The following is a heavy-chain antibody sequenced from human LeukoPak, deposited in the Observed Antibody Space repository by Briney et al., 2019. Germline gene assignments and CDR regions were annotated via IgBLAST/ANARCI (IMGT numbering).Heavy chain of an antibody. CDR3: AKDLSSGWSFDS. V-gene: IGHV3-30*02. Sequence: GGSLRLSCAASGFIFRNHGMHWVRQAPSKGLEWVTFIWYDGSEKYYADSVRGRFTISRDNSKNTVNLQMNSLRTEDTALYYCAKDLSSGWSFDSWGQGTLVTVSS. CDR2: IWYDGSEK. D-gene: IGHD6-19*01. J-gene: IGHJ4*02. CDR1: GFIFRNHG.